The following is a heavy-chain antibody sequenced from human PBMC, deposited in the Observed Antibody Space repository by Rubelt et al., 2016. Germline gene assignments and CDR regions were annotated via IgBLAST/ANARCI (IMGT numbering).Heavy chain of an antibody. Sequence: QVQLVESGGGVVQPGRSLRLSCATSGLTFSRHHMHWVRQAPGKGLEWVAFIRYDGTNKYYADSVKGRFTISRDNPKNTLYQQMNSLRAEDIAVYYCAKDLGASNYFDYWGQGTQVTVSS. J-gene: IGHJ4*02. V-gene: IGHV3-30*02. D-gene: IGHD1-26*01. CDR2: IRYDGTNK. CDR1: GLTFSRHH. CDR3: AKDLGASNYFDY.